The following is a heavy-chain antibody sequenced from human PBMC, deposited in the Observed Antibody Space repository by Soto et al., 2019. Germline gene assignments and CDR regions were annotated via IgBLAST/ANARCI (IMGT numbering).Heavy chain of an antibody. D-gene: IGHD3-3*01. CDR2: IYPGDSDT. J-gene: IGHJ5*02. V-gene: IGHV5-51*01. CDR3: ARLVTIFGVVIGQFDP. CDR1: GYSFTSYW. Sequence: WVFLKISCKGFGYSFTSYWIGRVRQMPGKGLEWMGIIYPGDSDTRYSPSFQGQVTISADKSISTAYLQWSSLKASDTAMYYCARLVTIFGVVIGQFDPWGQGTLVTVSS.